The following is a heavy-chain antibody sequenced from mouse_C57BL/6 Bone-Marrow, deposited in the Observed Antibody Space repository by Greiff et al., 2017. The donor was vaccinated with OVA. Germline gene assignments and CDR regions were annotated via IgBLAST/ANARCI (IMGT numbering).Heavy chain of an antibody. V-gene: IGHV1-81*01. CDR2: IYPRSGNT. CDR1: GYTFTSYG. D-gene: IGHD2-3*01. CDR3: ARSFYDGYYWYFDV. J-gene: IGHJ1*03. Sequence: QVQLQQSGAELARPGASVKLSCKASGYTFTSYGISWVKQRTGQGLEWIGEIYPRSGNTYYNEKFKGKATLTADKSSSTAYMELRSLTSEDSAVYFCARSFYDGYYWYFDVWGTGTTVTVSS.